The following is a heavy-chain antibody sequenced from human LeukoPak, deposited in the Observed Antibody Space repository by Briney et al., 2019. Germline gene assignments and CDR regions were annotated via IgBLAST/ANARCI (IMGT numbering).Heavy chain of an antibody. CDR2: IYYSGST. Sequence: MSSETLSLTCTVSGGSISSYYWSWIRQPPGKGLEWIGYIYYSGSTNYNPSLKSRVTISVDTSKNQFSLKLSSVTAADTAVYYCARGTVTTSRVNWFDPWGQGTLVTVSS. V-gene: IGHV4-59*01. CDR1: GGSISSYY. J-gene: IGHJ5*02. D-gene: IGHD4-17*01. CDR3: ARGTVTTSRVNWFDP.